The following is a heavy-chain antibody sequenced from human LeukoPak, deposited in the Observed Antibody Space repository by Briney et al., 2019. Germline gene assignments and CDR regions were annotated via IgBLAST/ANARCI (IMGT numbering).Heavy chain of an antibody. J-gene: IGHJ4*02. CDR2: IKNDGSRA. Sequence: GGSLRLSCAASEFSFSSYWMHWVRQSPGKGLVWMSRIKNDGSRASYADSVEGRFTISRDNAQNTLFLQLNSLRAEDTAVYYCVREHVLAEYFDYWGQGALVTVSS. V-gene: IGHV3-74*01. CDR3: VREHVLAEYFDY. CDR1: EFSFSSYW. D-gene: IGHD5/OR15-5a*01.